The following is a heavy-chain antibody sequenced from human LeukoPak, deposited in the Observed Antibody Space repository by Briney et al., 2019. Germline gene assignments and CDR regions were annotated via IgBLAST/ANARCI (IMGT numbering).Heavy chain of an antibody. V-gene: IGHV7-4-1*02. J-gene: IGHJ4*02. CDR2: INTNTGNP. CDR3: ARANYDILTGSRGDFDY. Sequence: ASVKVSCKASGYTFTSYAMNWVRQAPGQGLEWMGWINTNTGNPTYAQGFTGRFVFSLDTSVSTAYLQISSLKAEDTAVYYCARANYDILTGSRGDFDYWGQGTLVTVSS. D-gene: IGHD3-9*01. CDR1: GYTFTSYA.